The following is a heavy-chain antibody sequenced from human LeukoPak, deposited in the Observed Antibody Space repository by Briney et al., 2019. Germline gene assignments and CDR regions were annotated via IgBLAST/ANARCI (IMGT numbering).Heavy chain of an antibody. D-gene: IGHD3-16*01. CDR2: ISSNGGST. CDR3: ARDWMGAADY. V-gene: IGHV3-64*01. CDR1: GFTFSSYA. Sequence: GGSLRLSCAASGFTFSSYAMHWVRQAPGKGLEYVSAISSNGGSTYYANSVKGRFTISRDNSKNTLYLQMGSLRAEDMAVYYCARDWMGAADYWGQGTLVTVSS. J-gene: IGHJ4*02.